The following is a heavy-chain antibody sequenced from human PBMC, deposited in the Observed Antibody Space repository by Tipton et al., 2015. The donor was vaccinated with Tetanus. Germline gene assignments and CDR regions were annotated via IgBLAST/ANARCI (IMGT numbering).Heavy chain of an antibody. Sequence: QLVQSGAEVKKPGSSVKVSCKASGGTFSSYAISWVRQAPGQGLEWMGRINPNSGGTNYAQKFQGRVTMTRDTSISTAYMELSRLRSDDTAVYYCARGSGWDAFDIWGQGTMVTVSS. D-gene: IGHD6-19*01. V-gene: IGHV1-2*06. CDR2: INPNSGGT. CDR3: ARGSGWDAFDI. J-gene: IGHJ3*02. CDR1: GGTFSSYA.